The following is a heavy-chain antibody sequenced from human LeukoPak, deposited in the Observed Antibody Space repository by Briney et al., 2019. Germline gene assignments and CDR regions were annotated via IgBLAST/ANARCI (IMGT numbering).Heavy chain of an antibody. CDR3: AHRLSNYFDSSGYGGGAFDI. J-gene: IGHJ3*02. D-gene: IGHD3-22*01. V-gene: IGHV2-5*02. CDR2: IYWDDDK. CDR1: GFSLRTAGVG. Sequence: NGSGPTLVQPPQTLTLTCAFSGFSLRTAGVGVGWIRQPPGKALEWLVLIYWDDDKRYSPSLKSRLTITKDTSKNQVVLTMTNMDPVDTATYYCAHRLSNYFDSSGYGGGAFDIWGQGTTVTVSS.